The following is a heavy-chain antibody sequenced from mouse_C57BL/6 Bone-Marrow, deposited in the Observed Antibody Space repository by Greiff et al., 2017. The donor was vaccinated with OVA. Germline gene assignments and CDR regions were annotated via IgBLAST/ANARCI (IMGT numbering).Heavy chain of an antibody. D-gene: IGHD1-1*01. CDR2: IWSGGST. Sequence: QVQLQQSGPGLVQPSQSLSITCTVSGFSLTGYGVHWVRQSPGKGLEWLGVIWSGGSTDYNAAFISRLSISNDNYKSQVFLKMNSLQADDTAIYYCASFYGSSYGFAYWGQGTLVTVSA. J-gene: IGHJ3*01. V-gene: IGHV2-2*01. CDR3: ASFYGSSYGFAY. CDR1: GFSLTGYG.